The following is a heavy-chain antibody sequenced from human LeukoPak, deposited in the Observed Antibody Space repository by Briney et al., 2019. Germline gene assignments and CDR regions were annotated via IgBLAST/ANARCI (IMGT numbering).Heavy chain of an antibody. V-gene: IGHV3-15*01. CDR2: IKSKTDGGTT. D-gene: IGHD4-23*01. CDR1: GFTFSSYS. Sequence: PGGSLRLSCAASGFTFSSYSMNWVRQAPGKGLEWVGRIKSKTDGGTTDYGAPVKGRFTISRDDSKNMVYLQMNSLKTEDTAVYYCAGGVNGPDAFDIWGQGTMVTVSS. CDR3: AGGVNGPDAFDI. J-gene: IGHJ3*02.